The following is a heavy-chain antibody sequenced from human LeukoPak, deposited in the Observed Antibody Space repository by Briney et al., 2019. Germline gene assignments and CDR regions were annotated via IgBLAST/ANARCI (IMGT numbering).Heavy chain of an antibody. V-gene: IGHV1-2*02. CDR3: ARLLSARGYTYGYTVY. CDR1: GYPFHHYY. J-gene: IGHJ4*02. D-gene: IGHD5-18*01. Sequence: ASVKVSCQASGYPFHHYYLHWVRQAPGKGRAWMGCINPKSGVTNYAQKSRGRVTMTTDTASTTAYMELSRLRYDDTAIYDCARLLSARGYTYGYTVYWGQGTLVTVSS. CDR2: INPKSGVT.